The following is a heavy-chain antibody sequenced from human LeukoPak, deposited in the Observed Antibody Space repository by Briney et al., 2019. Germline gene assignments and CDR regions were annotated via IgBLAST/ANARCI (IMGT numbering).Heavy chain of an antibody. CDR3: ARDSNRYGSGTYFLLDY. J-gene: IGHJ4*01. CDR2: IYHSGST. V-gene: IGHV4-38-2*02. D-gene: IGHD3-10*01. Sequence: PSETLSLTCTVSGYSISSGYYWGWIRQPPGKGLEWIGSIYHSGSTYYNPSLKSRVTISVDTSKNQFSLKLSSVTAADTAIYYCARDSNRYGSGTYFLLDYWGHGALFTVSS. CDR1: GYSISSGYY.